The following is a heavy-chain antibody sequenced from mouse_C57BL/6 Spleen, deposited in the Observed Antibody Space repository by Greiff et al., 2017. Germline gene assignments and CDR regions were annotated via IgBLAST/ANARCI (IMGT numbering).Heavy chain of an antibody. CDR2: ISTGGGYT. J-gene: IGHJ4*01. CDR1: GYTFTSYA. V-gene: IGHV5S21*01. Sequence: EVLLLQSGAGLVKPGASLKLSCEASGYTFTSYAMSWVRQSPEKRLEWVAYISTGGGYTYYAEKVKGKSTISIDTSWSTPYMQLSSLKSEDTAVYYCARRRYPCYYAMGDRGQGASVT. CDR3: ARRRYPCYYAMGD. D-gene: IGHD1-1*01.